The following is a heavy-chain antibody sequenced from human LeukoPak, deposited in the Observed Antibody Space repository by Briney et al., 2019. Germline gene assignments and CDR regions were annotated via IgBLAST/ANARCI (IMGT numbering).Heavy chain of an antibody. D-gene: IGHD2-2*01. CDR3: ARDLYCSSTSCYWYWFDP. CDR2: ISAYNGNT. J-gene: IGHJ5*02. CDR1: GYTFTSYG. V-gene: IGHV1-18*01. Sequence: GASVKVSCKASGYTFTSYGISWVRQAPGQGLEWMGWISAYNGNTNYAQKLQGRVTMTTDTSTSTAYMELRSLRSDDTAVYYCARDLYCSSTSCYWYWFDPWGQGTLVTVPS.